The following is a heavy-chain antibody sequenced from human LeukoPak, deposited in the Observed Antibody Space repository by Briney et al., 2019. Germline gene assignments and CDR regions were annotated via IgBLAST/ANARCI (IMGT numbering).Heavy chain of an antibody. Sequence: PSETLSLTCTVSGGSITNLDYYWTWIRQPAGKRLEWIGRIYTSGGTNYNPSLKSRVTMSVDRSKNEISLLLASLTAADTALYYCAGRGSSSGTFDIWGPGTFVTVSS. CDR2: IYTSGGT. D-gene: IGHD3-10*01. CDR1: GGSITNLDYY. J-gene: IGHJ3*02. CDR3: AGRGSSSGTFDI. V-gene: IGHV4-61*02.